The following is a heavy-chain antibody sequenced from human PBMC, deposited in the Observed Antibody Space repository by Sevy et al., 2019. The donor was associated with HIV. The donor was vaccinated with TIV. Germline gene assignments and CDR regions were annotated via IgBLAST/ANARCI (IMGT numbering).Heavy chain of an antibody. V-gene: IGHV1-8*01. CDR3: AITKDYYDNSGYPFDY. Sequence: ASVKVSCKASGYTFTSYDINWVRQATGQGLEWMGWMNPNSGNTGYAQKFQGRVTMTRNTSISTAYMELRSLRSEDTAVFYCAITKDYYDNSGYPFDYWGQGTLVTVSS. D-gene: IGHD3-22*01. CDR1: GYTFTSYD. CDR2: MNPNSGNT. J-gene: IGHJ4*02.